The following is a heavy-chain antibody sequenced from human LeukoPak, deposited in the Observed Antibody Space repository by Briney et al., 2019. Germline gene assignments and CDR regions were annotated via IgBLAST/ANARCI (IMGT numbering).Heavy chain of an antibody. CDR3: ARAFQSLGGLSLPDY. D-gene: IGHD3-16*02. CDR2: IHPSTGNP. Sequence: ASVKVSCKASGYTFTNYAMNWVRQAPGQGLEWMGWIHPSTGNPIYAQGFTGRFVFSLDTSVSTTYLQISSLKAEDTAVYFCARAFQSLGGLSLPDYWGQGTLVTASS. CDR1: GYTFTNYA. V-gene: IGHV7-4-1*02. J-gene: IGHJ4*02.